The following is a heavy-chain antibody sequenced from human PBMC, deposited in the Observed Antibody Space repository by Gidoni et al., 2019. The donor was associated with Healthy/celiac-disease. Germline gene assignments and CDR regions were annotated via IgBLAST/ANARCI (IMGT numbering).Heavy chain of an antibody. V-gene: IGHV3-33*01. J-gene: IGHJ2*01. CDR2: IWYDGSNK. D-gene: IGHD3-22*01. CDR3: ARETTYYYDSSGYFQHWYFDL. Sequence: GLEWVAVIWYDGSNKYYADSVKGRFTISRDNSKNTLYLQMNSLRAEETAVYYCARETTYYYDSSGYFQHWYFDLWGRGTLVTLSS.